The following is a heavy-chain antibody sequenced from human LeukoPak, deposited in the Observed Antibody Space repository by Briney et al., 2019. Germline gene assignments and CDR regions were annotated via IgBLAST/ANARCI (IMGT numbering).Heavy chain of an antibody. CDR2: IWYDGSNK. CDR3: AKEGPHSGSYPDAFDI. J-gene: IGHJ3*02. CDR1: GFTFSSYG. D-gene: IGHD1-26*01. Sequence: GRSLRLSCAASGFTFSSYGMHWVHQAPGKGLEWVTVIWYDGSNKYYADSVKGRFTISRDNSKNTLYLQMNSLRAEDTAVYYCAKEGPHSGSYPDAFDIWGQGTMVTVSS. V-gene: IGHV3-33*06.